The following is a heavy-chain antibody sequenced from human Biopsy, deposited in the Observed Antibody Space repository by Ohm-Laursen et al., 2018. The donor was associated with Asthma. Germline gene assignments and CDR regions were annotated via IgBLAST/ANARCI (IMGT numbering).Heavy chain of an antibody. CDR2: IYSGGTS. CDR1: GSAASRDY. J-gene: IGHJ4*02. D-gene: IGHD2/OR15-2a*01. V-gene: IGHV3-53*01. CDR3: AREDSTNWSHYYFDY. Sequence: SLRLSCAPSGSAASRDYMFWVRQAPAKGLEWVSVIYSGGTSHTEDSAVGRFTISRDYSKNTLYLQMHSLRAEDTSVYYCAREDSTNWSHYYFDYWGQGTLVTVSS.